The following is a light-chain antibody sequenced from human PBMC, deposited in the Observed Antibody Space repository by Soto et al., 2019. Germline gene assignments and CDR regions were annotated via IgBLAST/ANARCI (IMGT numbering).Light chain of an antibody. Sequence: ILMTQSPVILSVSPGERATLSCRASQSVSNKLAWYQQRPDRAPSLLIYGASTRATGIPARFSGSGSGTEFTLTISSLQSEDFAVYYCQQYNQWPQFTFGPGTRVDIK. V-gene: IGKV3-15*01. CDR1: QSVSNK. J-gene: IGKJ3*01. CDR2: GAS. CDR3: QQYNQWPQFT.